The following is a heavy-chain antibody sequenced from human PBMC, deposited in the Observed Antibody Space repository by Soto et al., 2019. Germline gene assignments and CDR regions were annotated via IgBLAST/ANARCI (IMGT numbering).Heavy chain of an antibody. CDR2: IIPIFGTA. Sequence: SVKVSCKASGGTFSSYAISWVRQAPGQGLEWMGGIIPIFGTANYAQKFQGRVTITADESTSTAYMELSSLRSEDTAVYYCASSPADILTGYHHPWGQGTLVTVSS. CDR3: ASSPADILTGYHHP. D-gene: IGHD3-9*01. V-gene: IGHV1-69*13. J-gene: IGHJ4*02. CDR1: GGTFSSYA.